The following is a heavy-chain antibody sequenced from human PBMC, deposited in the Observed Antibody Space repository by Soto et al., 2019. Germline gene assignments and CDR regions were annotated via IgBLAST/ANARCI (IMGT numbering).Heavy chain of an antibody. CDR2: ISGSGGST. V-gene: IGHV3-23*01. D-gene: IGHD3-22*01. CDR1: GFTFSSYA. J-gene: IGHJ4*02. Sequence: EVQLLESGGGLVQPGGSLRLSCAASGFTFSSYAMSWVRQAPGKGLEWVSAISGSGGSTYYADSVKGRFTISRDNSKNTLYLQMNSLRAEDTAVYYCAKSVSDNHHYYDSSGYYLVNWGQGTLVTVSS. CDR3: AKSVSDNHHYYDSSGYYLVN.